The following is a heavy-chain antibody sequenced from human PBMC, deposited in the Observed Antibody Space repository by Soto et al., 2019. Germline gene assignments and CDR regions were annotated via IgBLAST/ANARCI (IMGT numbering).Heavy chain of an antibody. CDR1: GFIFSSSY. V-gene: IGHV3-64*02. J-gene: IGHJ4*02. CDR2: ISGSGSGT. CDR3: AKRSSSSTFDY. D-gene: IGHD6-6*01. Sequence: GGSLRLSCAASGFIFSSSYMHWVRQAPGKGLQYVSAISGSGSGTFYTDFVKGRFTISRDNSKNTLYLQMNSLRAEDTAVYYCAKRSSSSTFDYWGQGTLVTVSS.